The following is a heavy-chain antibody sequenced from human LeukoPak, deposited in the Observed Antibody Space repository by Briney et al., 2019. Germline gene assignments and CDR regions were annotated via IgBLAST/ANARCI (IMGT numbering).Heavy chain of an antibody. Sequence: PGGSLRLSCAASGFTFNHAWLNWVRQAPGKGLEWIGRIKSKTDGATTDYAAPVKGRFTISRDGSKNTLYLQMNSLKTEDTAVYYCTTFGVLTGYVLWGQGTLVTVSS. J-gene: IGHJ4*02. CDR2: IKSKTDGATT. D-gene: IGHD3-9*01. CDR1: GFTFNHAW. CDR3: TTFGVLTGYVL. V-gene: IGHV3-15*01.